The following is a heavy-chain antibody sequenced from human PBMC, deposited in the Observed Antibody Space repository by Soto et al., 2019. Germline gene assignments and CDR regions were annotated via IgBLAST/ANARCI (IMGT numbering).Heavy chain of an antibody. J-gene: IGHJ4*02. CDR1: GFSFSDYT. D-gene: IGHD4-17*01. CDR3: SRFDYGDYFFDY. CDR2: ISSSSSDYT. Sequence: EVQLVESGGGLVKPGGSLRLSCAASGFSFSDYTMNWVRQAPGKGLEWVSAISSSSSDYTFYADSVRGRFTISRDNAKKTLYLQMIGLRADTTAVYFCSRFDYGDYFFDYWGQGTLVTVSS. V-gene: IGHV3-21*01.